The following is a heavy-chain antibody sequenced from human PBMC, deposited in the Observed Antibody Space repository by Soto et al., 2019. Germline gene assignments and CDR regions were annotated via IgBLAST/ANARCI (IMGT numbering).Heavy chain of an antibody. Sequence: QLQLQVSGPGLVKPSETLSLTCTVSGGSISGSNYYWGWIRQPPGKGLEWIGSMYYSGNTYYNPSLKSRVTMSVDASKTQFSLKLSSVTAADTAVYYCARRKYGGWFDPWGQGTLVTVSS. CDR1: GGSISGSNYY. CDR2: MYYSGNT. J-gene: IGHJ5*02. CDR3: ARRKYGGWFDP. V-gene: IGHV4-39*01. D-gene: IGHD3-16*01.